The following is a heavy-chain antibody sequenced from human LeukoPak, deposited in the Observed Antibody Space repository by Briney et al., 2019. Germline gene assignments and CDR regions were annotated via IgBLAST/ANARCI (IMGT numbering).Heavy chain of an antibody. J-gene: IGHJ5*02. D-gene: IGHD2-15*01. CDR3: ARDRYCSGGSCYSAGFDP. V-gene: IGHV1-8*01. CDR2: MNPNSGNT. CDR1: GYTFTSYD. Sequence: ASVKVSCKASGYTFTSYDINWVRQATGQGLEWMGWMNPNSGNTGYAQKFQGRVTMTRNTSISTAYMELSSLRSEDTAVYYCARDRYCSGGSCYSAGFDPWGRGTLVTVSS.